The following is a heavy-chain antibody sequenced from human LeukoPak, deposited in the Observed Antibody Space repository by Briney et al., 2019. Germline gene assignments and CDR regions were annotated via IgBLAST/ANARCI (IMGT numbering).Heavy chain of an antibody. J-gene: IGHJ4*02. CDR1: SEFFSGYY. Sequence: WETLSLTCGVSSEFFSGYYWGWIRQPPGKGVEWIGDINDSGTTKYNPTLKSRVTISIDTSKNQFSLNLSSVTALDTAVYYCARIFLGYSTGWYFDYWGQGTLVTVSS. D-gene: IGHD6-19*01. CDR3: ARIFLGYSTGWYFDY. V-gene: IGHV4-34*01. CDR2: INDSGTT.